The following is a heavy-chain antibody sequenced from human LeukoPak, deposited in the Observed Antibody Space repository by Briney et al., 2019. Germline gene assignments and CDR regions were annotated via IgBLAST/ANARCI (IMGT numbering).Heavy chain of an antibody. CDR3: VRDGSSWGNFDY. V-gene: IGHV3-21*01. D-gene: IGHD7-27*01. J-gene: IGHJ4*02. Sequence: GGSLRLSCAASGFTFSSYSMNWVRQAPGKGLEWVSSISGSNSYIYYADSMKGRFTISRDNAKNSLYLQMNSLRTEDTAVYYCVRDGSSWGNFDYWGQGTLVSVSS. CDR1: GFTFSSYS. CDR2: ISGSNSYI.